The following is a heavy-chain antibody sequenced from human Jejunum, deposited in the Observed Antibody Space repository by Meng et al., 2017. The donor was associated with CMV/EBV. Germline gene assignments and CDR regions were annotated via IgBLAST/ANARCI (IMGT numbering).Heavy chain of an antibody. J-gene: IGHJ4*02. CDR3: ARVPTGTTQGGEY. Sequence: SSHSVTRGYSSSTFIPPPPATLLPSFGPVSSPATTHSPPSLPSRVTVSVDTSKNLFSLKMRSVTPADTAVYYCARVPTGTTQGGEYWGQGTLVTVSS. V-gene: IGHV4-61*01. D-gene: IGHD1-1*01. CDR2: VSSPATT. CDR1: SHSVTRGYSS.